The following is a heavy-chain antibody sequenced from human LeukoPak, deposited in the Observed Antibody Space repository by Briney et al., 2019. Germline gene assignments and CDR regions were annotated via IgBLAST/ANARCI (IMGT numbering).Heavy chain of an antibody. CDR3: ASDIVVVPAAWGYFDC. D-gene: IGHD2-2*01. Sequence: SETLSLTCTVSGGSISSYYWSWIRQPAGKGLEWIGRIYTSGSTNYNPSLKSRVTMSVDTSKNQFSLKLSSVTAADTAMYCCASDIVVVPAAWGYFDCWGQGTPVTVSS. J-gene: IGHJ4*02. CDR1: GGSISSYY. CDR2: IYTSGST. V-gene: IGHV4-4*07.